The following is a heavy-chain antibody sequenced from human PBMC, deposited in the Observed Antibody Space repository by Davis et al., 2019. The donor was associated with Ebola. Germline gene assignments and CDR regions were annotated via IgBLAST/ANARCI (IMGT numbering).Heavy chain of an antibody. D-gene: IGHD3-10*01. CDR2: IQYDGTTR. J-gene: IGHJ6*04. Sequence: GESLKISCAASGSSFSSHGMHWVRQAPGKGLEWVAFIQYDGTTRYCTDYVKGRFSISRDNSKNTLYLQMNSLRAEDTAVYYCAKDDGSIHGDYYYYYGMDVWGKGTTVTVSS. CDR3: AKDDGSIHGDYYYYYGMDV. CDR1: GSSFSSHG. V-gene: IGHV3-30*02.